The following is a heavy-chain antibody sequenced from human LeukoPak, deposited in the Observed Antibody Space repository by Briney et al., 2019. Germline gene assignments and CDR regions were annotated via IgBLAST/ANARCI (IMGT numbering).Heavy chain of an antibody. V-gene: IGHV3-23*01. D-gene: IGHD3-22*01. CDR1: GFTFSSYA. CDR3: AKVAYYDSSGYCHFDY. CDR2: ISGSGGST. Sequence: PGGSLGLSCAASGFTFSSYAMSWVRQAPGKGLEWVSAISGSGGSTYYADSVKGRFTISRDNSKNTLYLQMNSLRAEDTAVYYCAKVAYYDSSGYCHFDYWGQGTLVTVSS. J-gene: IGHJ4*02.